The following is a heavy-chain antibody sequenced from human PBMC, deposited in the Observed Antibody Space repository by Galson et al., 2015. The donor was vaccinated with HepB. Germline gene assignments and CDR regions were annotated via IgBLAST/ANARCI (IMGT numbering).Heavy chain of an antibody. J-gene: IGHJ4*02. CDR1: GFTFSSYG. V-gene: IGHV3-30*02. CDR2: IRYDGSNK. CDR3: AKDRAYYDSSGSLDH. D-gene: IGHD3-22*01. Sequence: SLRLSCAASGFTFSSYGMHWVRQAPGKGLEWVTFIRYDGSNKYYADSVKGRFSISRDNSKNTLYLQMSSLRVEDTGVFYCAKDRAYYDSSGSLDHWGQGTLVTVSS.